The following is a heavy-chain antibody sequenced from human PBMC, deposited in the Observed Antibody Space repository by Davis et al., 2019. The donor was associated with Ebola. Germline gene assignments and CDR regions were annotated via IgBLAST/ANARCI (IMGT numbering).Heavy chain of an antibody. CDR3: ARDNSSGWSHYFDY. CDR1: GGSISSYY. CDR2: IYYSGST. V-gene: IGHV4-59*01. J-gene: IGHJ4*02. Sequence: MPSETLSLTCTVSGGSISSYYWSWIRQPPGKGLEWIGYIYYSGSTNYNPSLKSRVTISVDTSKNQFSLKLSSVTAADTAVYYCARDNSSGWSHYFDYWGQGTLVTDSS. D-gene: IGHD6-19*01.